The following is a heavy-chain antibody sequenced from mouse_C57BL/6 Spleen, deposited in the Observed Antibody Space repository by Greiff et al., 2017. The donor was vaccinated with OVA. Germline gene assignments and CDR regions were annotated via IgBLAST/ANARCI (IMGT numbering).Heavy chain of an antibody. CDR1: GFTFSDYG. D-gene: IGHD1-1*01. J-gene: IGHJ2*01. V-gene: IGHV5-17*01. CDR2: ISSGSSTI. Sequence: EVNVVESGGGLVKPGGSLKLSCAASGFTFSDYGMHWVRQAPEKGLEWVAYISSGSSTIYYADTVKGRFTISRDNAKNTLFLQMTSLRSEDTAMYYCARATTVVAKNYFDYWGQGTTLTVSS. CDR3: ARATTVVAKNYFDY.